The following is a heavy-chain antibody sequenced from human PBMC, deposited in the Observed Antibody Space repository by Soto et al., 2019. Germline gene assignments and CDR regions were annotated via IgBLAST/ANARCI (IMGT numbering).Heavy chain of an antibody. J-gene: IGHJ4*02. V-gene: IGHV3-30*18. D-gene: IGHD1-1*01. CDR2: ISYDGSNK. CDR3: AKENGY. CDR1: GFTFSSYA. Sequence: VQLVESGGGVVQPGRSLRLSCAASGFTFSSYAMHWVRQAPGKGLEWVAVISYDGSNKYYADSVKGRFTISRDNSKNTLYLQMNILRAEDTAVYYCAKENGYWGQGTPVTVSS.